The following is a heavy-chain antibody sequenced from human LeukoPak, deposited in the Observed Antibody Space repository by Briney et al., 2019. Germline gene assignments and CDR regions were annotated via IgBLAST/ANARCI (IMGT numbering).Heavy chain of an antibody. CDR2: IKQDGSEK. CDR1: GFIFSHYT. CDR3: ARESGTTVSYAFDI. V-gene: IGHV3-7*01. J-gene: IGHJ3*02. D-gene: IGHD4-17*01. Sequence: GGSLRLSCAVSGFIFSHYTMTWVRQAPGKGLEWVANIKQDGSEKYYVDSVKGRFTISRDNAKNSLYLQMNSLRAEDTAVYYCARESGTTVSYAFDIWGQGTMVTVSS.